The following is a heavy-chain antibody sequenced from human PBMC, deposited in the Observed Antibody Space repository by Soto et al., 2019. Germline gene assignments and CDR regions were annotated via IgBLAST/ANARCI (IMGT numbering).Heavy chain of an antibody. V-gene: IGHV3-30-3*01. CDR2: ISYDGSNK. CDR1: GFTFSSYA. D-gene: IGHD3-9*01. J-gene: IGHJ5*02. CDR3: AREGLRYFDWLLPNWFDP. Sequence: ESGGGVVQPGRSLRLSCAASGFTFSSYAMHWVRQAPGKGLEWVAVISYDGSNKYYADSVKGRFTISRDNSKNTLYLQMNSLRAEDTAVYYCAREGLRYFDWLLPNWFDPWGQGTLVTVSS.